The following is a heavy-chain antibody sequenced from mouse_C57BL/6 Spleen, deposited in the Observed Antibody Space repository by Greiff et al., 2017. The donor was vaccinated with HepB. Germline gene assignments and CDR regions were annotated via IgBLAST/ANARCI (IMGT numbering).Heavy chain of an antibody. Sequence: EVKLMESGPGLVKPSQSLSLTCSVTGYSITSGYYWNWIRQFPGNKLEWMGYISYDGSNNYNPSLKNRISITRDTSKNQFFLKLNSVTTEDTATYYCARGTTVGAHWYFDVWGTGTTVTVSS. D-gene: IGHD1-1*01. V-gene: IGHV3-6*01. CDR3: ARGTTVGAHWYFDV. J-gene: IGHJ1*03. CDR2: ISYDGSN. CDR1: GYSITSGYY.